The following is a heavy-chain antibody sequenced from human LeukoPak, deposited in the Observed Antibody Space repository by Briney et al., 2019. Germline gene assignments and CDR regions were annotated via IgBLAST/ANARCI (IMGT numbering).Heavy chain of an antibody. CDR1: GFTFSNFD. V-gene: IGHV3-23*01. D-gene: IGHD3-16*01. CDR3: AKGVDASGIYYYFYMDV. CDR2: ISGSGGSR. Sequence: GGSLRLSCAASGFTFSNFDMTWVRQAPGKGLEWVSSISGSGGSRYYVDSVKGRFTISRDKSKNTLYLQMNNLRAEDTAVYYCAKGVDASGIYYYFYMDVWGKGTTVSVSS. J-gene: IGHJ6*03.